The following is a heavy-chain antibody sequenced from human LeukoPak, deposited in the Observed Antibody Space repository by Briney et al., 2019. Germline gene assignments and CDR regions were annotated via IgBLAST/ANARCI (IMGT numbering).Heavy chain of an antibody. CDR2: ISTSGST. CDR3: ARHDEGSGWYRSYIDL. CDR1: GVSISSYY. J-gene: IGHJ2*01. V-gene: IGHV4-4*09. D-gene: IGHD6-19*01. Sequence: SETLSLTCTVSGVSISSYYCSWLRQPPGKGLEWLGYISTSGSTDYSPSLKSRVTISVDRSKNQCSLNLSSVTAADTAVYYCARHDEGSGWYRSYIDLWGRGTLVIVSS.